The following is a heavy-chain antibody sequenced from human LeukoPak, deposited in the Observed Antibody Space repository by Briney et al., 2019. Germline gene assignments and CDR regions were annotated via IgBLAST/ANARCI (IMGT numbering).Heavy chain of an antibody. J-gene: IGHJ4*02. Sequence: GGPLRLSCAASGFSFSKYAMHWVRQAPGKGLERVAVISFDETKKYYADSVKGRFTISRDNSNNTLFLQMNSLKTEDTAVYFCARMKVIKGASLDYWGQGSLVTVSS. V-gene: IGHV3-30-3*01. D-gene: IGHD2/OR15-2a*01. CDR1: GFSFSKYA. CDR3: ARMKVIKGASLDY. CDR2: ISFDETKK.